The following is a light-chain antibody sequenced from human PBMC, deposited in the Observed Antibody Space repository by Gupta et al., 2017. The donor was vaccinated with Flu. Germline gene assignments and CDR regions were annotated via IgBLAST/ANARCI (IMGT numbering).Light chain of an antibody. V-gene: IGKV3-11*01. CDR2: DAS. CDR1: QSVSSY. CDR3: QRRSNWPT. J-gene: IGKJ4*01. Sequence: EIVLTQSHATLSLSPGPSATLSRRSSQSVSSYLAWYQQKPVQAPRLLIYDASNRATGLPASFSGRWSGTDFTLTISSVEHEDFAVYYCQRRSNWPTFGGGTKVEIK.